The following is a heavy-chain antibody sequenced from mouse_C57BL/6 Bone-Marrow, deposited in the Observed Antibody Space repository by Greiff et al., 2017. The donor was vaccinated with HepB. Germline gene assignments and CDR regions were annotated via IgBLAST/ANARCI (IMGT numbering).Heavy chain of an antibody. Sequence: EVMLVESGGGLVKPGGSLKLSCAASGFTFSSYAMSWVRQTPEKRLEWVATISDGGSYTYYPDNVKGRFTISRDNAKNNLYLQMSHLKSEDTAMYYCARGRLPSWFAYWGQGTLVTVSA. J-gene: IGHJ3*01. CDR2: ISDGGSYT. D-gene: IGHD2-2*01. CDR3: ARGRLPSWFAY. V-gene: IGHV5-4*03. CDR1: GFTFSSYA.